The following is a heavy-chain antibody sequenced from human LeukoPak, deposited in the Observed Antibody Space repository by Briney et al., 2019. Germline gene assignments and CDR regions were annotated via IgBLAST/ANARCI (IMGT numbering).Heavy chain of an antibody. CDR2: IIPIFGTA. CDR3: ASGAQTGEDYYYDSSGSKNYDY. J-gene: IGHJ4*02. D-gene: IGHD3-22*01. Sequence: SVKVSCKASGGTFSSYAISWVRQAPGQGLEWMGGIIPIFGTANYAQKFQGRVTITADESTSTAYMELGSLRSEDTAVYYCASGAQTGEDYYYDSSGSKNYDYWGQGTLVTVSS. V-gene: IGHV1-69*13. CDR1: GGTFSSYA.